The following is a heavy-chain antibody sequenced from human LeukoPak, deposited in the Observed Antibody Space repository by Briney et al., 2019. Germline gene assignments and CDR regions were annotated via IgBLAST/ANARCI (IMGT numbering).Heavy chain of an antibody. V-gene: IGHV1-69*13. CDR2: IIPIFGTA. CDR1: GYTFTSYG. Sequence: ASVKVSCKASGYTFTSYGISWVRQAPGQGLEWMGGIIPIFGTANYAQKFQGRVTITADESTSTAYMELSSLRSEDTAVYYCALLGGPATGKGYWGQGTLVTVSS. D-gene: IGHD3-16*01. CDR3: ALLGGPATGKGY. J-gene: IGHJ4*02.